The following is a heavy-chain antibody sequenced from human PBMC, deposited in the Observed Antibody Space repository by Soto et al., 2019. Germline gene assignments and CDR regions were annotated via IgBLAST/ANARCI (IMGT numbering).Heavy chain of an antibody. V-gene: IGHV5-51*01. CDR3: ASPYCSSTSCYADYYYGMDV. D-gene: IGHD2-2*01. CDR1: GYSFTSYW. CDR2: IYPGDSDT. Sequence: PGESLKISCKGSGYSFTSYWIGWVRQMPGKGLEWMGTIYPGDSDTRYSPSFQGQVTISADKSISTAYLQWSSLKASDTAMYYCASPYCSSTSCYADYYYGMDVWGQGTTVTVSS. J-gene: IGHJ6*02.